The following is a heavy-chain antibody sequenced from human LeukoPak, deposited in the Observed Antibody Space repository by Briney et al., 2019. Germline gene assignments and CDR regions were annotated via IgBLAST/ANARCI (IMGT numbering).Heavy chain of an antibody. J-gene: IGHJ4*02. V-gene: IGHV1-2*02. Sequence: ASVKVSCKPSEYTFTDYYIHWVRQAPGQGLEWMGWIDPNTGGTNYVQKFQGRVTMTTDTSTSTAYMELRSLRSDDTAVYYCARGSGEDYWGQGTLVTVSS. CDR2: IDPNTGGT. D-gene: IGHD2-15*01. CDR3: ARGSGEDY. CDR1: EYTFTDYY.